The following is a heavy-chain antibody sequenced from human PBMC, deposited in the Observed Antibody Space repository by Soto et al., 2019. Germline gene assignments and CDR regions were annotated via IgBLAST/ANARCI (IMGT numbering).Heavy chain of an antibody. J-gene: IGHJ4*02. V-gene: IGHV4-39*02. CDR3: AKERAPDYYDSSGYPQGYFDY. D-gene: IGHD3-22*01. Sequence: SETLSLTCSVSGYSVSSSDYYWAWIRQPPGKGLEWIGSMFYSGLTYYNPSLKSRVTLSVDTSKNQFSVRLNSVTAADTAVYYCAKERAPDYYDSSGYPQGYFDYWGQGTLVTVSS. CDR1: GYSVSSSDYY. CDR2: MFYSGLT.